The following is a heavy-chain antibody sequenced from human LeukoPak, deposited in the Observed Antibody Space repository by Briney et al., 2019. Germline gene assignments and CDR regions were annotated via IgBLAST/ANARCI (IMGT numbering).Heavy chain of an antibody. CDR2: IYYSGST. V-gene: IGHV4-59*01. D-gene: IGHD3-10*01. J-gene: IGHJ5*02. Sequence: SETLSLTCTVSGGSISSYYWSWIRPPPGKGVEWGGYIYYSGSTNYNPSLKSRVTISVDTSKNQFSLKLSSVTAADTALYYCARVGGSGSYRNWFDPWGQGTLVTVSA. CDR1: GGSISSYY. CDR3: ARVGGSGSYRNWFDP.